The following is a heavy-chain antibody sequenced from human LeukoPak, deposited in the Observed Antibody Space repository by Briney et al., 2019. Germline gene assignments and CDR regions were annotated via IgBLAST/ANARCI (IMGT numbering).Heavy chain of an antibody. CDR3: VREVWSHNCFDP. D-gene: IGHD2-21*01. J-gene: IGHJ5*02. Sequence: SETLSLTCTVSGGSISSGSYYWSWNRQPAGKGLEWIGRINSSGSTNYNPSLKSRVTISVDTSKNQFSLKLTSVTAADTALYYCVREVWSHNCFDPWGQGALVTVSS. V-gene: IGHV4-61*02. CDR2: INSSGST. CDR1: GGSISSGSYY.